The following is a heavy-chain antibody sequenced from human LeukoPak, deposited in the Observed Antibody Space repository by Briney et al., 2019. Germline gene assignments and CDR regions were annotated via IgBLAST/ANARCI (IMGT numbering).Heavy chain of an antibody. D-gene: IGHD3-10*01. CDR2: ISYSGST. J-gene: IGHJ3*02. V-gene: IGHV4-59*01. Sequence: MTSETLSLTCTVSGGSISPYYWSWLRQPPGKGLEWIGYISYSGSTKNNPSLKSRVTISVDTSKNQFSLKLTSVTAADTAVYYCAKEGAESFPDAFDIWGQGTMITVSS. CDR1: GGSISPYY. CDR3: AKEGAESFPDAFDI.